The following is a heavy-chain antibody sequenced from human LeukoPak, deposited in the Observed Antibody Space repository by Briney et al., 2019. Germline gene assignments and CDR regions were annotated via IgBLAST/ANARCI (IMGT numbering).Heavy chain of an antibody. CDR3: ARRALRKQYYYDSSGYYYPYYYYYMDV. J-gene: IGHJ6*03. Sequence: SETLSLTCSVSGSSISSSSDYWGWIRQPPGKGLEWIGSIYYSGSTYYNPSLKSRVTISVDTSKNQFSLKLSSATAADTAVYYCARRALRKQYYYDSSGYYYPYYYYYMDVWGKGTTVTVSS. CDR2: IYYSGST. CDR1: GSSISSSSDY. D-gene: IGHD3-22*01. V-gene: IGHV4-39*01.